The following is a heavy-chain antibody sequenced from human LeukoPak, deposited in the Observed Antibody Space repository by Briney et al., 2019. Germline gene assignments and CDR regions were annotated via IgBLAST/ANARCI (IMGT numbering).Heavy chain of an antibody. Sequence: GASVKVSCKASGYTFTSYAMHWVRQAPGQRLEGMGWINAGNGNTKYSQKFQGRVTITRDTSASTAYMELSSLRSVDTAVYYCVRLGYCSGGSCWGQGTLVTVSS. V-gene: IGHV1-3*01. J-gene: IGHJ4*02. D-gene: IGHD2-15*01. CDR2: INAGNGNT. CDR1: GYTFTSYA. CDR3: VRLGYCSGGSC.